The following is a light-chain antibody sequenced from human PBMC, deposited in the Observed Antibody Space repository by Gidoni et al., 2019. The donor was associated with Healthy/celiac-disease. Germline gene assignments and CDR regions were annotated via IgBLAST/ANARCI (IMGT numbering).Light chain of an antibody. Sequence: DIQMTPSPSTLSASVDDRVTITCRASQSISSWLAWYQQKPGKAPKLLIYKASSLEIGVPSRFSGSGSGTEFTLTISSLHPDDFATYYCQQYNSYPWTFGPKGPRWKSN. J-gene: IGKJ1*01. CDR3: QQYNSYPWT. CDR2: KAS. V-gene: IGKV1-5*03. CDR1: QSISSW.